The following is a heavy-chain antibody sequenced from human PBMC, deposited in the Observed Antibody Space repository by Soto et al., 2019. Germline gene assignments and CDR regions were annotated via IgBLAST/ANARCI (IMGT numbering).Heavy chain of an antibody. D-gene: IGHD6-19*01. CDR1: GYSISSGYY. CDR3: ARDKISGWYHQFDY. J-gene: IGHJ4*02. V-gene: IGHV4-38-2*02. Sequence: ETLSLTCAVSGYSISSGYYWGWIRQPPGKGLEWIGSIYHSGSTYYNPSLKSRVTISVDTSKNQFSLKLSSVTAADTAVYYCARDKISGWYHQFDYWGQGTLVTVSS. CDR2: IYHSGST.